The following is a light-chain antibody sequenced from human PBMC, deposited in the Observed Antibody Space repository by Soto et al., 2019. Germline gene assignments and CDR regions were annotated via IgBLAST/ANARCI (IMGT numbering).Light chain of an antibody. Sequence: DIQMTQSPSTLSASVGDRVSITCRASQSISSWLAWYQQKPGKVPKLLIYKASSLESGVSSRFSGSGSGTEFTLTNSSMQPDEFANYYCQQYNSWWTFDQGTKLEIK. CDR1: QSISSW. CDR2: KAS. CDR3: QQYNSWWT. V-gene: IGKV1-5*03. J-gene: IGKJ2*02.